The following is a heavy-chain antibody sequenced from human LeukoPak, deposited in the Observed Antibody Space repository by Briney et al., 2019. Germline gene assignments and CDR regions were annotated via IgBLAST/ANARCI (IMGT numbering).Heavy chain of an antibody. CDR3: AKDFGSGRCAFDI. V-gene: IGHV3-30*02. J-gene: IGHJ3*02. CDR1: GFNIEGHN. CDR2: IQHDGGRK. Sequence: GSLKLSCAASGFNIEGHNMHWVRQAPGKGLEWVSFIQHDGGRKWYVDSVKGRFTISRDNSKNTLSLQMNDLRLKDTAVYYCAKDFGSGRCAFDIWGQGTIVTVSS. D-gene: IGHD3-10*01.